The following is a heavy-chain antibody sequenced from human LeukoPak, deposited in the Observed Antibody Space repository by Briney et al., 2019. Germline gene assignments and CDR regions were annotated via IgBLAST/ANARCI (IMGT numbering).Heavy chain of an antibody. CDR3: ARQTYLHDFWSGYLDY. J-gene: IGHJ4*02. Sequence: SETLSLTCAVYGGSFSGYYWSWIRQPPGKGLEWIGEINHSGSTNYNPSLKSRVTISVDTSKNQFSLKLSSVTAADTAVYYCARQTYLHDFWSGYLDYWGQGTLVTVSS. CDR2: INHSGST. V-gene: IGHV4-34*01. CDR1: GGSFSGYY. D-gene: IGHD3-3*01.